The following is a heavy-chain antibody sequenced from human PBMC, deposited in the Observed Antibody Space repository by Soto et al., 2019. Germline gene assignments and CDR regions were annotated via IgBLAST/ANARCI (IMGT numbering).Heavy chain of an antibody. CDR3: ARGYCTNGVCYYGPIYYMDV. V-gene: IGHV3-21*01. CDR2: ISSSSSYI. J-gene: IGHJ6*03. D-gene: IGHD2-8*01. CDR1: GFTFSSYS. Sequence: PGGSLRLSCAASGFTFSSYSMNWVRQAPGKGLEWVSSISSSSSYIYYADSVKGRFTISRDNAKNSLYLQMNSLRAEDTAVYYCARGYCTNGVCYYGPIYYMDVWGKGTTVTVSS.